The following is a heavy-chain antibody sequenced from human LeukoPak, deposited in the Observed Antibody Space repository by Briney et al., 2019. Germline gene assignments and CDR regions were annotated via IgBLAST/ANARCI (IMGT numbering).Heavy chain of an antibody. J-gene: IGHJ4*02. D-gene: IGHD6-19*01. CDR1: GYTFTSCG. CDR2: ISPYNGDT. V-gene: IGHV1-18*01. CDR3: AREGSGWYGNFDY. Sequence: VASVKVSCKASGYTFTSCGLSWVRQAPGQGLEWIGWISPYNGDTNYAQKLQGRVTMTTDTSTSTAYMELRSLRSDDTAVYYCAREGSGWYGNFDYWGQGTLVTVSS.